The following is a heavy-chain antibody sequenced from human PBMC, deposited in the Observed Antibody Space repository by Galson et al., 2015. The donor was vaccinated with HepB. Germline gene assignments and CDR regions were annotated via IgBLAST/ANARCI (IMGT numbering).Heavy chain of an antibody. CDR1: GGSFSGYY. Sequence: SETLSLTCAVYGGSFSGYYWSWICQPPGKGLEWIGEINHSGSTNYNPSLKSRVTISVDTSKNQFSLKLSSVTAADTAVYYCARGILSDGYNSYYFDYWGQGTLVTVSS. J-gene: IGHJ4*02. CDR2: INHSGST. CDR3: ARGILSDGYNSYYFDY. D-gene: IGHD5-24*01. V-gene: IGHV4-34*01.